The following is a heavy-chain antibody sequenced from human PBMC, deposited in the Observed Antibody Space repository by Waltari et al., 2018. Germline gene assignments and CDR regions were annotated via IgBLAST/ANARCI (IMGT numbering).Heavy chain of an antibody. CDR3: ASPIASSAFDI. J-gene: IGHJ3*02. D-gene: IGHD2-21*01. V-gene: IGHV1-8*03. CDR2: MNPNSGNT. Sequence: QVQLVQSGAEVKKPGASVKVSCQASGYTFTSYYITWWRQATGQGLEWMGWMNPNSGNTGYAQKFQGRVTITRNTSISTAYMELSSLRSEDTAVYYCASPIASSAFDIWGQGTMVTVSS. CDR1: GYTFTSYY.